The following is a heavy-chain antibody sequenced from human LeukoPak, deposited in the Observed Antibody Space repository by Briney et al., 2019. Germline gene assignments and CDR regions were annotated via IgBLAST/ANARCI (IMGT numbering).Heavy chain of an antibody. CDR1: GFTVSNNH. V-gene: IGHV3-53*01. CDR3: ASCTTSCSGMDV. D-gene: IGHD2-2*01. Sequence: GGSLRLSCAGSGFTVSNNHMSWVRQAPGKGLEWVSVIYSGGSTYYVDSVKGRFTISRDNTKNTLYLQMHSLRAEDTAVYYRASCTTSCSGMDVWGQGTTVTVSS. CDR2: IYSGGST. J-gene: IGHJ6*02.